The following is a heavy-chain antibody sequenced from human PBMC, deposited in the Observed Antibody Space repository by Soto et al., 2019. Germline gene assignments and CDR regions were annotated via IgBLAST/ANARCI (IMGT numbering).Heavy chain of an antibody. D-gene: IGHD1-1*01. V-gene: IGHV1-69*02. CDR1: GGTFNTYT. CDR3: ARIRGTTGTKRRCVDV. CDR2: IIPILDIA. Sequence: QVQLVQSGAEVKKPGSSVKVSCKASGGTFNTYTISWVRQAPGQGLEWMGRIIPILDIANYAQKFQGRVTITADNYTSTAYMELSSVRSDDSVVFYCARIRGTTGTKRRCVDVWGQGTTVTVS. J-gene: IGHJ6*02.